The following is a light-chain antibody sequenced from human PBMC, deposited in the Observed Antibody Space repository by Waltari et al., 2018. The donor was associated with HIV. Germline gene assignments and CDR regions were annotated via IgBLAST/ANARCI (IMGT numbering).Light chain of an antibody. J-gene: IGKJ1*01. V-gene: IGKV1-5*03. CDR2: SAS. CDR3: QQYGSYPWT. CDR1: QSATPY. Sequence: DTQMTHSPPSLFASLAVGVTFPCRASQSATPYLPWYQLKLESSPKLLVYSASTLLTGAFSTFSARATGKHVTLTITDLQPDDVATYCCQQYGSYPWTLGQGT.